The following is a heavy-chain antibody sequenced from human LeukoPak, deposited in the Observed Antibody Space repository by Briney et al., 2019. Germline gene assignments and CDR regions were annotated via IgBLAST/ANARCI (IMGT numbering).Heavy chain of an antibody. D-gene: IGHD5-18*01. J-gene: IGHJ4*02. CDR1: GGSISSYY. CDR3: ASGGYSYGLAY. CDR2: IYYSGST. Sequence: SETLSLTCTVSGGSISSYYWSWIRQPPGKGLEWIGYIYYSGSTNYNPSLKSRVTISVDTSKNQFSLKLSSVTAADTAVYYCASGGYSYGLAYWGQGTLVTISS. V-gene: IGHV4-59*01.